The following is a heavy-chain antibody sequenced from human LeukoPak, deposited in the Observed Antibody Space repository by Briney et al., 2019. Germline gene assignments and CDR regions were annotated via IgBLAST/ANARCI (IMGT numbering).Heavy chain of an antibody. Sequence: GRSLRLSCAASGFTFSSYGMHWVRQAPGKGLEWVAVISYDGSNKYYADSVKGRFTISRDNSKNTLYLQMNSLRAEDTAVYYCAALAMATISYYFDYWGQGTLVTVSS. V-gene: IGHV3-30*03. CDR3: AALAMATISYYFDY. D-gene: IGHD5-24*01. CDR2: ISYDGSNK. CDR1: GFTFSSYG. J-gene: IGHJ4*02.